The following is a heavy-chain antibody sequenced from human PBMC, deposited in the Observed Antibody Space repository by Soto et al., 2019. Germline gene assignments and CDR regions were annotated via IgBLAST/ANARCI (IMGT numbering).Heavy chain of an antibody. D-gene: IGHD5-18*01. CDR2: ISYDGSNK. CDR1: GFTFSSYA. J-gene: IGHJ4*02. Sequence: SLRLSCAASGFTFSSYAMHWVRQAPGKGLEWVAVISYDGSNKYYADSVKGRFTISRDNSKNTLYLQMNSLRAEDTAVYYCAGGYSYGYSGLDYWGQGTLVTVSS. V-gene: IGHV3-30-3*01. CDR3: AGGYSYGYSGLDY.